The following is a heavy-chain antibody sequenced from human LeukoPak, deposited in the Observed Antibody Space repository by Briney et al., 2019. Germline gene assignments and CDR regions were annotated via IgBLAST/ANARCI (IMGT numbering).Heavy chain of an antibody. CDR2: ISGYDGNT. Sequence: ASVKVSCKASGYTFTNYGISWVRQAPGQGLEWMGWISGYDGNTNYAQKFQGRVIMTTETSTSTAYMELRSLRSADTAVYYCARYWSVVAAAPLPFDVWGQGTVVTVSS. V-gene: IGHV1-18*01. CDR3: ARYWSVVAAAPLPFDV. CDR1: GYTFTNYG. J-gene: IGHJ3*01. D-gene: IGHD6-25*01.